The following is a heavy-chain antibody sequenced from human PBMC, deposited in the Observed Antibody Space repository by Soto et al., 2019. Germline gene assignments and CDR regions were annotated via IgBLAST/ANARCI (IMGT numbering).Heavy chain of an antibody. V-gene: IGHV5-51*01. J-gene: IGHJ6*02. Sequence: PXASLKISGKGYGYSFTSYGIGWVRQMPGKGLERMGIIYPGDSDTRYSPSFQGQVTISADKSISTAYLQWSSLKASDTAMYYCARLGGGYCSSTSSYINYYYGMGVWGQGTTVTVSS. CDR2: IYPGDSDT. D-gene: IGHD2-2*02. CDR3: ARLGGGYCSSTSSYINYYYGMGV. CDR1: GYSFTSYG.